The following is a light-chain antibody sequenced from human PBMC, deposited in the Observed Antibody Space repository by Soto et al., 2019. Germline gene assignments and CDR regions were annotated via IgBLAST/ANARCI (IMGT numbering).Light chain of an antibody. Sequence: EIVMTQSPATLSVSPGERATLSCRASQNVSSTLAWYQQKPGQAPRLLIYGASTRATAIPARFSGSGSGTEFTLTISSLQSEDFAVYFCQQYNNWPRTFGQGTKVEIK. J-gene: IGKJ1*01. CDR3: QQYNNWPRT. V-gene: IGKV3-15*01. CDR2: GAS. CDR1: QNVSST.